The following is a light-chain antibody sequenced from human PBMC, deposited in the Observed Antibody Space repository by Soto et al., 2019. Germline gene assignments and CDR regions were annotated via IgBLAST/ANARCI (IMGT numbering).Light chain of an antibody. CDR1: RSISDW. J-gene: IGKJ1*01. CDR2: DAS. V-gene: IGKV1-5*01. CDR3: LQYSSHSWT. Sequence: DIKMNQSPSSLSPSVGDRVTITCRASRSISDWLAWYQQKPGKAPELLIFDASNLKSGVSSRFSGSGSGTEFTLTISRLQPDDVATYYCLQYSSHSWTFGQGTKVDIK.